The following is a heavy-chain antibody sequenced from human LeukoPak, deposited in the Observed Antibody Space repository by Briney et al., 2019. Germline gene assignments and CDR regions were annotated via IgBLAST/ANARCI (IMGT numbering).Heavy chain of an antibody. V-gene: IGHV3-53*01. J-gene: IGHJ4*02. D-gene: IGHD1-14*01. CDR1: GFTVITND. CDR3: ARGVEPLAANTLAY. Sequence: GGSLRLSCAASGFTVITNDMTWVRQAPGKGLEWVSVLYSDGNTKYADSVQGRFTISRDNSKNTLYLEMNSLSPDDAAVYYCARGVEPLAANTLAYWGQGALVTVSS. CDR2: LYSDGNT.